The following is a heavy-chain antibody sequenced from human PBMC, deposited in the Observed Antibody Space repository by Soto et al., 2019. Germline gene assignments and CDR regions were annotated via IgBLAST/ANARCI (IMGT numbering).Heavy chain of an antibody. CDR2: IFPSDSDT. CDR3: ARKDKSGHLNRLAP. V-gene: IGHV5-51*01. CDR1: GYRFTSYW. Sequence: GESLKISCRTSGYRFTSYWIAWVRQMPGKGLEWMGIIFPSDSDTRYSPSFQGQVTISADRSTSTVFLQWASLKASDTAVYFCARKDKSGHLNRLAPWGQGTLVTVSS. J-gene: IGHJ5*02. D-gene: IGHD2-15*01.